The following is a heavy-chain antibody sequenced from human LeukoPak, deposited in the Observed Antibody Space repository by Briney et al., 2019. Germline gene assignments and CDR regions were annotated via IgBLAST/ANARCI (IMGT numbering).Heavy chain of an antibody. V-gene: IGHV4-59*01. J-gene: IGHJ4*02. D-gene: IGHD6-13*01. CDR1: GGSFSSYY. Sequence: SETLSLTCTVSGGSFSSYYWSWIRQPPGKGLEWIGNIYYSGSTNYNPSLKSRVTISVDTSKNQFSLKLSSVTAADTAVYYCASSSIAAAAAFDYWGQGTLVTVSS. CDR2: IYYSGST. CDR3: ASSSIAAAAAFDY.